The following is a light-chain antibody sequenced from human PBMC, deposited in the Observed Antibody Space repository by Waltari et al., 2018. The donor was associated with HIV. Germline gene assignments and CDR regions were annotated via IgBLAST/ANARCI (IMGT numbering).Light chain of an antibody. CDR3: QQYNSDSYS. CDR1: QSISSW. J-gene: IGKJ2*01. V-gene: IGKV1-5*03. CDR2: KTS. Sequence: DIQMTQAASTLSASIGDRVPITCRASQSISSWLAWYLQKPGKALRLLMYKTSILESGVPSRFSGSGSGTDFTLTISCLQPDDFATYYCQQYNSDSYSFGQGTKRELK.